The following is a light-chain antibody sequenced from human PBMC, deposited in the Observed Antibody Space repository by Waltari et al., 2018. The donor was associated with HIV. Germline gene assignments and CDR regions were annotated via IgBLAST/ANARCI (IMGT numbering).Light chain of an antibody. Sequence: QSVLTQPPSASGTPGQRVTISCSGSSYNIGSHDVYWYQQLPGTAPKLLIYRNNQRPSGVPDRFSGSKSGTSASLAISGLRSEDEADYYCAAWDDSLSGWVFGGGTKLTVL. V-gene: IGLV1-47*01. CDR2: RNN. J-gene: IGLJ3*02. CDR3: AAWDDSLSGWV. CDR1: SYNIGSHD.